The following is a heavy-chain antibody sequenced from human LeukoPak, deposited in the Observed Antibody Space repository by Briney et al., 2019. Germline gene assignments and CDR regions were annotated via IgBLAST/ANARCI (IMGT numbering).Heavy chain of an antibody. CDR2: INHSGST. CDR3: ARDRKLYCSSGFCNWLDP. D-gene: IGHD2-15*01. V-gene: IGHV4-34*01. CDR1: GGSFSGYY. Sequence: SETLSLTCAVYGGSFSGYYWSWIRQPPGKGLEWIGEINHSGSTNYNPSLKSRVTISVDTSKNQFSLKLTSVTAADTAVYYCARDRKLYCSSGFCNWLDPWGQGTLVTVSS. J-gene: IGHJ5*02.